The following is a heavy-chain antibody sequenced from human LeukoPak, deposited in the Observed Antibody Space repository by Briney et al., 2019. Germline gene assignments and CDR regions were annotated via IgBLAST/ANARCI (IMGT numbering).Heavy chain of an antibody. CDR1: GFTFSSYA. D-gene: IGHD3-22*01. Sequence: GGSLRLSCAASGFTFSSYAMSWVRQAPGKGLEWVSAISGSGGSTYYADSVKGRFTISRDNSKNTLYPQMNSLRAEDTAVYYCAKALGYYDSSGQPYFDYWGQGTLVTVSS. CDR3: AKALGYYDSSGQPYFDY. V-gene: IGHV3-23*01. J-gene: IGHJ4*02. CDR2: ISGSGGST.